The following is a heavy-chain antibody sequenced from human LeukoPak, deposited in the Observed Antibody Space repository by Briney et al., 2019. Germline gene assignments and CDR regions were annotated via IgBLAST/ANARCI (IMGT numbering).Heavy chain of an antibody. CDR2: IYYSGST. D-gene: IGHD1-7*01. Sequence: SETLSLTCTVSGGSISSSSYYWGWIRQPPGKGLEWIGSIYYSGSTYYNPSLKSRVTISVDTSKNQFSLKLSSVTAADTAVYYCARHELRWFDPWGQGTLVTVSS. CDR3: ARHELRWFDP. V-gene: IGHV4-39*01. CDR1: GGSISSSSYY. J-gene: IGHJ5*02.